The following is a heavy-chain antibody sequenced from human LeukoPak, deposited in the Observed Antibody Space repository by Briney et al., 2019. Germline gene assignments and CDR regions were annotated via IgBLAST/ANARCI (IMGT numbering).Heavy chain of an antibody. CDR3: AKFRADSSGWPFDY. V-gene: IGHV3-23*01. J-gene: IGHJ4*02. D-gene: IGHD6-19*01. CDR2: ISGTSGNT. CDR1: GFSFSGHW. Sequence: PGGSLRLSCTASGFSFSGHWMHWVRQAPGKGLEWVSSISGTSGNTYYADSVKGRFAISRDNSKDTLYLQMNSLRAEDAAIYYCAKFRADSSGWPFDYWGQGTLVTVSS.